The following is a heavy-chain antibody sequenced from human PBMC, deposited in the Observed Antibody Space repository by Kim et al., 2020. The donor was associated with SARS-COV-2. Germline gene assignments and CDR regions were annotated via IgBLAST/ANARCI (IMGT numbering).Heavy chain of an antibody. V-gene: IGHV3-66*01. CDR1: GFTVSSNY. CDR3: ASDLVAGPDYYYYYGMDV. J-gene: IGHJ6*04. D-gene: IGHD6-19*01. Sequence: GGSLRLSCAASGFTVSSNYMSWVRQAPGKGLEWVSVIYSGGSTYYADSVKGRFTISRDNSKNTLYLQMNSLRAEDTAVYYCASDLVAGPDYYYYYGMDVWGKGTTVTVSS. CDR2: IYSGGST.